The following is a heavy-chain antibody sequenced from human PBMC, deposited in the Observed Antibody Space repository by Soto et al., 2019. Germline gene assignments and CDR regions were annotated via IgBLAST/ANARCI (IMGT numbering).Heavy chain of an antibody. Sequence: SETLSLTCTVSGGSVSSGDYYWSWIRQPPGKGLEWIGYIYYSGSTYYNPSLESRVTISVDTSKNQFSLKLSSVTAADTAVYYCARVRVVGATVIDYWGQGTLVTVSS. CDR2: IYYSGST. CDR3: ARVRVVGATVIDY. CDR1: GGSVSSGDYY. D-gene: IGHD1-26*01. J-gene: IGHJ4*02. V-gene: IGHV4-30-4*01.